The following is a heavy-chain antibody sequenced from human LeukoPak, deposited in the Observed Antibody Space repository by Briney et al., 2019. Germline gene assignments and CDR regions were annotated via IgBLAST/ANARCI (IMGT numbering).Heavy chain of an antibody. Sequence: PGGSLRLSCAASGFTFSSYGMHWVRQAPGTGLEWVAVISHDGDHKYHADSVKGRFTISRDNAKNSLYLQMNSLRAEDTALYYCAKDISAAAGGVDYYYYYGMDVWGQGTTVTVSS. D-gene: IGHD6-13*01. CDR3: AKDISAAAGGVDYYYYYGMDV. CDR2: ISHDGDHK. V-gene: IGHV3-30*19. J-gene: IGHJ6*02. CDR1: GFTFSSYG.